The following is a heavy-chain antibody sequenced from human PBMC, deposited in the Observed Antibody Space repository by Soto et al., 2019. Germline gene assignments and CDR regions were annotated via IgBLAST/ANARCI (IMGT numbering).Heavy chain of an antibody. CDR1: GFTVSNNY. D-gene: IGHD3-10*01. Sequence: EVQLVESGGGLIQPGGSLRLSCAVSGFTVSNNYMSWVGQAPGKGLEGVSVIYSGGYTAYGDSVKGRFTIPRDNSKNTLFLQMKCLGPEDPAFFSCATHPGGGGYWGQGTLVTVSS. J-gene: IGHJ4*02. CDR2: IYSGGYT. CDR3: ATHPGGGGY. V-gene: IGHV3-53*01.